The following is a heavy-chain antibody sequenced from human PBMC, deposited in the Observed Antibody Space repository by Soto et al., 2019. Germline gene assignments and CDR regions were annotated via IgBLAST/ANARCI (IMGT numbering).Heavy chain of an antibody. J-gene: IGHJ6*02. V-gene: IGHV3-23*01. D-gene: IGHD3-22*01. CDR2: ISGSGGST. CDR1: GFTFSSYA. Sequence: EVQLLESGGGLVQPGGSLRLSCAASGFTFSSYAMSWVRQAPGKGLEWVSAISGSGGSTYYADSVKGRFTISRDNSKNTLYLQMNSLSAEDTAVYYGAKDDSSGYYYYGMDVWGQGTTDTVSS. CDR3: AKDDSSGYYYYGMDV.